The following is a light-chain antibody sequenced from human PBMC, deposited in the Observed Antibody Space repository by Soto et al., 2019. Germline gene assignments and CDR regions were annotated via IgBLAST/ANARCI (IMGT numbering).Light chain of an antibody. CDR1: QSIDGY. CDR3: QPRSNWPLT. CDR2: DTS. Sequence: EIVLTHYPAILSLSPGERASLSCRASQSIDGYLAWYQQKPGQPPRLLFYDTSNRATGTPARFSAFGSGTDFTLTISALAPEAFAVYYCQPRSNWPLTFGGGTTVEMK. J-gene: IGKJ4*01. V-gene: IGKV3-11*01.